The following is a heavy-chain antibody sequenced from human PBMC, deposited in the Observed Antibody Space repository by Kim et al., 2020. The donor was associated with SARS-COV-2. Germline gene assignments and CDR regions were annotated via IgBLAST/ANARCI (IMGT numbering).Heavy chain of an antibody. Sequence: IEYSGSNNSSPSLKDRVTISVDTSKSQFYLKLSSVTAADTAVYYCARGFDPWGQGTLVTVSS. J-gene: IGHJ5*02. V-gene: IGHV4-59*09. CDR2: IEYSGSN. CDR3: ARGFDP.